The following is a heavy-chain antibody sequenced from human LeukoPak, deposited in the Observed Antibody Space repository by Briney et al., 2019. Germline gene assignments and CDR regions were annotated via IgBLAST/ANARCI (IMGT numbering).Heavy chain of an antibody. CDR2: IYYSGST. V-gene: IGHV4-59*08. D-gene: IGHD5-18*01. J-gene: IGHJ4*02. CDR3: ARQDSYGSVYYFDY. Sequence: PSEALSLTCTVSGGSISSDYWNWIRQPPGKGLEWVGYIYYSGSTNYNPSLKSRVTISVATSKTQFSLKLSSVTAADTAVYYCARQDSYGSVYYFDYWGQGTLVTASS. CDR1: GGSISSDY.